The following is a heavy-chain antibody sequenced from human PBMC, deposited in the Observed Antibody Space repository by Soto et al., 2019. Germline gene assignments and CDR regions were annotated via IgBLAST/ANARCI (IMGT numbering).Heavy chain of an antibody. D-gene: IGHD3-10*01. CDR2: IYYSGTT. V-gene: IGHV4-31*03. J-gene: IGHJ4*02. CDR3: ARSELGGPHYFY. Sequence: QVQLQESGPGLVKPSQTLSLTCTVSGGSISSGGYYWSSIRQPPGKGLEWIGYIYYSGTTYYNPSLKSRVTISVDTAKNQCSPKLSSVTAAATAVYYCARSELGGPHYFYWGRGTMVTVSS. CDR1: GGSISSGGYY.